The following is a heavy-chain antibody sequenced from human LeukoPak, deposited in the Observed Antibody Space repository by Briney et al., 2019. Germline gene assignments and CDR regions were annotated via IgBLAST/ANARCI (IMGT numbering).Heavy chain of an antibody. CDR3: ARQSRDGSKTRGYYFDY. CDR2: IYPGDSET. V-gene: IGHV5-51*01. J-gene: IGHJ4*02. CDR1: GYSFTNYW. D-gene: IGHD3-10*01. Sequence: GESLKISCKGSGYSFTNYWIGWVRQMPGKGLEWMGIIYPGDSETRYSPSFQGQVTISADKSISTVYLQWSSLKASDTAMYYCARQSRDGSKTRGYYFDYWGQGTLVTVSS.